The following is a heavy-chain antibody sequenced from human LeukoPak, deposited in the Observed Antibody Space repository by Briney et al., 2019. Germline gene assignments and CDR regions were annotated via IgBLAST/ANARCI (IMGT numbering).Heavy chain of an antibody. D-gene: IGHD2-2*01. Sequence: GGSLRLSCAASGFTFCNYTMNWVRQAPGKGVEWVSSISSSSSYIYYADSVKGRFTISRDNAKNSMYLQMNSLRAEDTAVYYCARDIVVVPLVMGWIDPWGQGTLVTVSS. CDR3: ARDIVVVPLVMGWIDP. V-gene: IGHV3-21*04. CDR2: ISSSSSYI. CDR1: GFTFCNYT. J-gene: IGHJ5*02.